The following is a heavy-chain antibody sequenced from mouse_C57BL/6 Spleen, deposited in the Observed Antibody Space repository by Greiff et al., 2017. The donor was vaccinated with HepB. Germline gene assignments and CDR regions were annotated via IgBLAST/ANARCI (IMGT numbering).Heavy chain of an antibody. V-gene: IGHV1-64*01. Sequence: QVQLQQPGAELVKPGASVKLSCTASGYTFTSYWMHWVKQRPGQGLEWIGMIHPNSGSTNYNEKFKSKATLTVDKSSSTAYMQLSSLTSEDSAVYYCARWGYGSSYWYFDVWGTGTTVTVSS. J-gene: IGHJ1*03. CDR1: GYTFTSYW. CDR3: ARWGYGSSYWYFDV. D-gene: IGHD1-1*01. CDR2: IHPNSGST.